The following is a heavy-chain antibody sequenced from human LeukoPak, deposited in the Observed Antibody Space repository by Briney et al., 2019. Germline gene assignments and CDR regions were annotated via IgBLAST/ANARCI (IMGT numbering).Heavy chain of an antibody. CDR3: ARDSGYDLVYFDY. Sequence: SETLSLTCTVSGGSISSYYWNWIRQPPGKGLEWIGYIYYSGSTNYNPSLKSRVTISVDTSKNQFSLKLSSVTAADTAVYYCARDSGYDLVYFDYWGQGTLVTVSS. V-gene: IGHV4-59*01. D-gene: IGHD5-12*01. J-gene: IGHJ4*02. CDR2: IYYSGST. CDR1: GGSISSYY.